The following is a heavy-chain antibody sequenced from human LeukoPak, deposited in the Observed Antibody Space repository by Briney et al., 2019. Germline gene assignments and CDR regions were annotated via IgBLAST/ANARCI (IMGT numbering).Heavy chain of an antibody. Sequence: SVKVSCKASGGTFSSYAISWVRQAPGQGLEWMGGIIPIFGTANYAQKFQGRVTITADESTSTAYMELSSLRSEDTAVYYCASTIAARPTYYYYYMDVWGKGTTVTVSS. V-gene: IGHV1-69*01. CDR1: GGTFSSYA. CDR3: ASTIAARPTYYYYYMDV. D-gene: IGHD6-6*01. CDR2: IIPIFGTA. J-gene: IGHJ6*03.